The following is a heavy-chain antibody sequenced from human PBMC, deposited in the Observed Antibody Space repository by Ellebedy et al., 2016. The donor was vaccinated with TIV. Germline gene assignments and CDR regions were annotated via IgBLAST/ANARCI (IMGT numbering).Heavy chain of an antibody. CDR2: IKQDGSEK. CDR1: GFTFSSYW. J-gene: IGHJ6*02. Sequence: GESLKISCAASGFTFSSYWMSWVRQAPGKGLEWVANIKQDGSEKYYVDSVKGRFTISRDNAKNSLYLQMNSLRAEDTAVYYCARATDSSGYYRPYYYYYGMDVWGLGTTVTVSS. V-gene: IGHV3-7*01. D-gene: IGHD3-22*01. CDR3: ARATDSSGYYRPYYYYYGMDV.